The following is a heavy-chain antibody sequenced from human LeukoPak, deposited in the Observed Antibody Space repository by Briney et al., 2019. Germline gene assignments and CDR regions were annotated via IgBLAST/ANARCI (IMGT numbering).Heavy chain of an antibody. J-gene: IGHJ4*02. D-gene: IGHD5-12*01. Sequence: SETLSLTCAVYGGSFSGYFWSWIRQPPGKGLEWIGEINHSGGTNYNPSPKSRVTISVDTSKNQFSLKLSSVTAADTAVYYCARSLYYIEAITSAPDYWGQGNLVTVSA. V-gene: IGHV4-34*01. CDR1: GGSFSGYF. CDR3: ARSLYYIEAITSAPDY. CDR2: INHSGGT.